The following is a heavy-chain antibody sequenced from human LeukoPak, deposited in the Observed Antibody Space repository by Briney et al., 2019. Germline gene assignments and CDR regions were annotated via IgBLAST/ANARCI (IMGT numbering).Heavy chain of an antibody. J-gene: IGHJ3*02. D-gene: IGHD6-13*01. CDR2: IIPIFGTA. V-gene: IGHV1-69*05. Sequence: SVKVSCKASGGTFSSYAISWVRQAPGQGLEWMGRIIPIFGTANYAQKFQGRVTITTDESTSTAYMGLSSQRSEDTAVYYCARDGAGSSSWYEDAFDIWGQGTMVTVSS. CDR3: ARDGAGSSSWYEDAFDI. CDR1: GGTFSSYA.